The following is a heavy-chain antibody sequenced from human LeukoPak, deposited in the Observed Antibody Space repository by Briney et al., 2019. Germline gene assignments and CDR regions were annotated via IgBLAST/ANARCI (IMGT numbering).Heavy chain of an antibody. V-gene: IGHV3-30*18. Sequence: GRSLRLSCAASGFTFSSYGMHWVRQAPGKGLEWVAVISYDGSNKYYADSVKGRFTISRDNSKNTLYQQMNSLRAEDTAVYDCANLWGSYDYWGQGTLVTVSS. CDR2: ISYDGSNK. D-gene: IGHD3-16*01. J-gene: IGHJ4*02. CDR1: GFTFSSYG. CDR3: ANLWGSYDY.